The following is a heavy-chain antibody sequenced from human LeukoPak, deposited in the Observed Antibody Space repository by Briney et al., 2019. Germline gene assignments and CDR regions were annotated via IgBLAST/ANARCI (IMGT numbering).Heavy chain of an antibody. CDR2: INHSGST. Sequence: SETLSLTCAVYGGSFSGYYWSWIRQLPGKGLEWIGEINHSGSTNYNPSLKSRVTISVDTSKNQFSLKLSSVTAADTAVYYCARGREAAAGTSSWYFDLWGRGTLVTVSS. V-gene: IGHV4-34*01. CDR1: GGSFSGYY. D-gene: IGHD6-13*01. J-gene: IGHJ2*01. CDR3: ARGREAAAGTSSWYFDL.